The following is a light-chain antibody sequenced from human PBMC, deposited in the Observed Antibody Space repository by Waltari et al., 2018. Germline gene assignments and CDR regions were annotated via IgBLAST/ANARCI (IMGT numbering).Light chain of an antibody. CDR2: VNSDGSH. Sequence: QLLLTQSPPASPSLGPWARPPSPLASGPGRTLTPWPQQQPEKGPRYLMKVNSDGSHSKGDEIPDRFSGSGSGAERYLTISSVQSEDEADYYCQTGGHGTWVFGGGTKLTVL. J-gene: IGLJ3*02. V-gene: IGLV4-69*01. CDR1: SGPGRTL. CDR3: QTGGHGTWV.